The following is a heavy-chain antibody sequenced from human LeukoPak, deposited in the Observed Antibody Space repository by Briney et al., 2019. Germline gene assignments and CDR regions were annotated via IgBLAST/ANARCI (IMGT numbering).Heavy chain of an antibody. CDR3: ARQYGEENYYYYYMDV. Sequence: GGSLRLSCTVSGFTVSSNSMSWVRQAPGKGLEWVSFIYSDNTHYSDSVKGRFTISRDNSKNTLYLQMNSLRAEDTAVYYCARQYGEENYYYYYMDVWGKGTTVTVSS. D-gene: IGHD3-10*01. CDR1: GFTVSSNS. J-gene: IGHJ6*03. V-gene: IGHV3-53*01. CDR2: IYSDNT.